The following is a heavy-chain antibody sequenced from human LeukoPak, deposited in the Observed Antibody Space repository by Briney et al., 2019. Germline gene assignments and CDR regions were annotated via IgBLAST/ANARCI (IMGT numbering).Heavy chain of an antibody. CDR1: GGSISSGGYS. CDR3: ARAPYVWGSYRPPYYFDY. CDR2: IYHSGST. V-gene: IGHV4-30-2*01. D-gene: IGHD3-16*02. Sequence: SETLSLTCAVSGGSISSGGYSWSWIRQPPGKGLEWIGYIYHSGSTYYNPSLKSRVTISVDRSKNQFSLKLSSVTAADTAVYYCARAPYVWGSYRPPYYFDYWGQGTLVTVSS. J-gene: IGHJ4*02.